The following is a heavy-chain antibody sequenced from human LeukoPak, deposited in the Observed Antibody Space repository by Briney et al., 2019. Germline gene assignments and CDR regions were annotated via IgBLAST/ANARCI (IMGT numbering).Heavy chain of an antibody. CDR2: ISARNGNR. CDR1: GYSFSSYG. V-gene: IGHV1-18*01. J-gene: IGHJ4*02. CDR3: ARHGDGHNYGLIDF. Sequence: ASVKVSCKTSGYSFSSYGFSWVRQAPGQGLEWMAWISARNGNRNFAQKFQDRVLLTTDTSTNTASMELRSLKSDDTAVYYCARHGDGHNYGLIDFWGQGTLVSVSS. D-gene: IGHD5-24*01.